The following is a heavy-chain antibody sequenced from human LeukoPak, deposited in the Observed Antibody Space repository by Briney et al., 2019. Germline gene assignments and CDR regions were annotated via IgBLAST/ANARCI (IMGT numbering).Heavy chain of an antibody. J-gene: IGHJ3*02. D-gene: IGHD6-19*01. CDR3: AKGDSSGWYRGDAFDI. V-gene: IGHV3-9*03. CDR2: ISWNSGSI. CDR1: GFTFDDYA. Sequence: GGSLRLSCAASGFTFDDYAMHWVRQAPGKGLEWVSGISWNSGSIGYADSVKGRFTISRDNAKNSLYLQMNSLRAEDMALYYCAKGDSSGWYRGDAFDIWGQGTMVTVSS.